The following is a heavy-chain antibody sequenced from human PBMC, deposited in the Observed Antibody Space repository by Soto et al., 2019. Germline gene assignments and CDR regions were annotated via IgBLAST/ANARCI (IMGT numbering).Heavy chain of an antibody. D-gene: IGHD5-18*01. J-gene: IGHJ4*02. CDR2: IIPILNSV. CDR1: GGTFSTYT. V-gene: IGHV1-69*08. CDR3: ARGGGLRYSYGYRYYFDY. Sequence: SVKVSCKASGGTFSTYTISWVRQAPGQGLEWMGRIIPILNSVNYGQKFQGRVTITADKTTSTAYMELSSLRSDDTAVYYCARGGGLRYSYGYRYYFDYWGQGTLVTVPS.